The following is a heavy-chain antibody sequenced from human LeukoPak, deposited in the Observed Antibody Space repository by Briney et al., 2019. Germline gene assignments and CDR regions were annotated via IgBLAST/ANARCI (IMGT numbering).Heavy chain of an antibody. V-gene: IGHV3-23*01. CDR2: ISNSGGDT. J-gene: IGHJ1*01. CDR3: AQQLGYCSGGTCYFTY. Sequence: GGSLRLSCAASGFTFDDYGMSWVRQAPGKGLEWVAAISNSGGDTFYSDSGKGRFTIARDNSKNTLYLQMNSLRVDDTAVYYCAQQLGYCSGGTCYFTYWGQGTLVTVSS. CDR1: GFTFDDYG. D-gene: IGHD2-15*01.